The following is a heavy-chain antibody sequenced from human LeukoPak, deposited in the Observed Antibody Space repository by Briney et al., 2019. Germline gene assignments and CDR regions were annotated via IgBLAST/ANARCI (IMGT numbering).Heavy chain of an antibody. Sequence: SETLSLTCTVSGGSISSYYWSWIRQPPGKGLEWIGYIYYSGTTNYNPSLKSRVTISVDTSKNQFSLKLSSVTAADTAVYYCARDAFQGSSWSNWFDSWGQGTLVIVSS. CDR3: ARDAFQGSSWSNWFDS. J-gene: IGHJ5*01. D-gene: IGHD6-13*01. V-gene: IGHV4-59*01. CDR1: GGSISSYY. CDR2: IYYSGTT.